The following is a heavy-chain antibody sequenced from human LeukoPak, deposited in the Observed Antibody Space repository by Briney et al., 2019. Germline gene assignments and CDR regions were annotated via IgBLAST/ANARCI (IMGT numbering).Heavy chain of an antibody. J-gene: IGHJ6*02. D-gene: IGHD3-16*01. CDR3: ARGGGLDV. CDR2: INHNGNVN. CDR1: GFTFSSYW. V-gene: IGHV3-7*03. Sequence: GGSLRLSCAASGFTFSSYWMNWARQAPGKGLEWVASINHNGNVNYYVDSVKGRFTISRDNAKNSLYLQMNNLRAEDTAVYFCARGGGLDVWGQGATVTVSS.